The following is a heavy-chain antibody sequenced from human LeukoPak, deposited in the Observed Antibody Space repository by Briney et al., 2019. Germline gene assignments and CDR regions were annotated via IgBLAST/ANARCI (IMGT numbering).Heavy chain of an antibody. CDR2: IDWDDDK. Sequence: SGPALVQPTQTLILTCTFSGFSLTTRGMCVSWIRQPPGKALEWLARIDWDDDKFYNTSLKTRLTISKDTSKNQVVLTMTNMDPVDTATYYCARTGCYYDSSGYSYWGQGTLVNVSS. CDR3: ARTGCYYDSSGYSY. J-gene: IGHJ4*02. D-gene: IGHD3-22*01. V-gene: IGHV2-70*17. CDR1: GFSLTTRGMC.